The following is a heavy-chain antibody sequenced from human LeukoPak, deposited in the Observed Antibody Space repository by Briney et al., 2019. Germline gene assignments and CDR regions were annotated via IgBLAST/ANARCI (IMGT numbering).Heavy chain of an antibody. CDR2: IYYSGST. CDR1: GGSISSSGYY. CDR3: ARLREYSCGSVDH. D-gene: IGHD5-18*01. J-gene: IGHJ4*02. V-gene: IGHV4-39*01. Sequence: SETLSLTCTVSGGSISSSGYYWGWIRQPPGKGLEWIGSIYYSGSTYYNPSLKSRVTISVDTSKDQFSQKLSSVTAADTAVYYCARLREYSCGSVDHWGQGTLVTVSS.